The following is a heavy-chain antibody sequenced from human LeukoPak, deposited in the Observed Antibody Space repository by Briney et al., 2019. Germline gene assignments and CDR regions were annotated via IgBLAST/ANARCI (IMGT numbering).Heavy chain of an antibody. Sequence: GGSLRLSCEASGFTFNNYWMSWVRQAPGKGLEWVANIRYDGSEKYYVDSVKGRFTISRDNAKNSLYLQMNSLRAEDTAVYYCARVRLTAAEDYYYYYMDVWGKGTTVTVSS. CDR1: GFTFNNYW. CDR2: IRYDGSEK. D-gene: IGHD6-13*01. J-gene: IGHJ6*03. CDR3: ARVRLTAAEDYYYYYMDV. V-gene: IGHV3-7*01.